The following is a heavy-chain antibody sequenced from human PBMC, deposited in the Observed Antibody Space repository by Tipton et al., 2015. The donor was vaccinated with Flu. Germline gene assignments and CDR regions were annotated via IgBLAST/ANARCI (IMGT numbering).Heavy chain of an antibody. CDR1: GFSFSSHT. D-gene: IGHD3-22*01. V-gene: IGHV4-34*01. CDR2: IDYSGNT. Sequence: LRLSCAASGFSFSSHTMHWVRQSPGKGLEWIGTIDYSGNTHYNPSLESRVSISVAKMQFSLSLSSVTAADTAVYYCARDPAGYYDNSAYYIFDYWGQGTLVTVSS. CDR3: ARDPAGYYDNSAYYIFDY. J-gene: IGHJ4*02.